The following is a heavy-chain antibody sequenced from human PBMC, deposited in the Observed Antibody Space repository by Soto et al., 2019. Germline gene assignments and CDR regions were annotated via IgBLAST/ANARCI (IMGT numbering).Heavy chain of an antibody. V-gene: IGHV4-34*01. Sequence: PSETLSLTCAVYGGSFSGYYWSWIRQPPGKGLEWIGEINHSGSTNYNPSLKSRVTISVDTSKNQFSLKLSSVTAADTAVYYCARGSRVFQSIAARPRGYYFDYWRQGTLVTVSS. J-gene: IGHJ4*02. CDR3: ARGSRVFQSIAARPRGYYFDY. CDR1: GGSFSGYY. D-gene: IGHD6-6*01. CDR2: INHSGST.